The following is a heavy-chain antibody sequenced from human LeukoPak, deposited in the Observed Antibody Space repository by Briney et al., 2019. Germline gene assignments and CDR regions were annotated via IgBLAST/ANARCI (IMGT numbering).Heavy chain of an antibody. Sequence: GGSLRLSCAASGFTFDDHGMSWVRQAPGKGLEWVSYISSSGSTIYYADSVKGRFTISRDNAKNSPYLQMNSLRAEDTAVYYCAELGITMIGGVWGKGTTVTISS. V-gene: IGHV3-48*03. CDR2: ISSSGSTI. CDR1: GFTFDDHG. CDR3: AELGITMIGGV. J-gene: IGHJ6*04. D-gene: IGHD3-10*02.